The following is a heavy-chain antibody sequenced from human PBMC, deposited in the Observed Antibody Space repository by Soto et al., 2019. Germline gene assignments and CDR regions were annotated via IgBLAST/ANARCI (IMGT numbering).Heavy chain of an antibody. Sequence: GGSLRLSCATSGFAFSDYWMHWARQVPGKGLVWLSRINSDGSGTGYADSVRGRFTIFRDNAKRTVYLQMNSLTVEDTAVYYCVEEGGAGTGYWGQGTMVTGS. CDR3: VEEGGAGTGY. CDR1: GFAFSDYW. V-gene: IGHV3-74*01. CDR2: INSDGSGT. J-gene: IGHJ4*02.